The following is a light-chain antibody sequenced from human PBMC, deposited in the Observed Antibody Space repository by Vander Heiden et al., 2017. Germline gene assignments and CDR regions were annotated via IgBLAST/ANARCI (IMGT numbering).Light chain of an antibody. CDR3: QSYDSSLSAYV. CDR2: DNN. CDR1: SSTIGAGYD. J-gene: IGLJ1*01. V-gene: IGLV1-40*03. Sequence: QSVLTQPPSVSGAPGRRVTISCTGSSSTIGAGYDVHWYQQFPGTAPKLLIYDNNNRPSGVPDRFSGSKSAASASLAITGLQAQDEADYYCQSYDSSLSAYVFGTGTKVTVL.